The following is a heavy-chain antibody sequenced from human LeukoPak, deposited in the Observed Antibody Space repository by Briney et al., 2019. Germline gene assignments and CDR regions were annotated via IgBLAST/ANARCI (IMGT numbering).Heavy chain of an antibody. V-gene: IGHV1-24*01. Sequence: ASVKVSCKVSGYTLTELSMHWVRQAPGKGLEWMGGFDPEDGETIYAQKFQGRVTMTRDTSTSTVYMELSSLRFEDTAVYHCARDSYGSGSYYRSKTYYFDYWGQGTLVTVSS. CDR2: FDPEDGET. CDR1: GYTLTELS. D-gene: IGHD3-10*01. J-gene: IGHJ4*02. CDR3: ARDSYGSGSYYRSKTYYFDY.